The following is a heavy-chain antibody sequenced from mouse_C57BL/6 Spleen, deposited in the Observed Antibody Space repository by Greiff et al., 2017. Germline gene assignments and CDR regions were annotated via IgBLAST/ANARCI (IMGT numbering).Heavy chain of an antibody. Sequence: EVQLQQSGPELVKPGASVKISCTASGYTFTDYYMNWVKQNHGKSLEWIGNINPNNGGTSYNQKFKGKATLTVDKSSSTAYMELRSLTSEDSAVYYCARYKDGNYFDYWGQGTTLTVSS. CDR2: INPNNGGT. D-gene: IGHD2-1*01. V-gene: IGHV1-26*01. CDR3: ARYKDGNYFDY. CDR1: GYTFTDYY. J-gene: IGHJ2*01.